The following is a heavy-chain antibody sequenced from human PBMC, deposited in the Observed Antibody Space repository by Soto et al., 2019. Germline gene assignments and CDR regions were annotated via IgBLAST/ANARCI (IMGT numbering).Heavy chain of an antibody. D-gene: IGHD2-15*01. J-gene: IGHJ4*02. V-gene: IGHV3-23*01. CDR1: GFTFSSYA. CDR2: ISGSGGST. CDR3: AKSSGSCCTELFDY. Sequence: GGSLRLSFAASGFTFSSYAMSWVRQAPGKGLEWVSAISGSGGSTYYADSVKGRFTISRDNSKNTLYLQMNSLRAEDTAVYYCAKSSGSCCTELFDYWGQGTLVTVSS.